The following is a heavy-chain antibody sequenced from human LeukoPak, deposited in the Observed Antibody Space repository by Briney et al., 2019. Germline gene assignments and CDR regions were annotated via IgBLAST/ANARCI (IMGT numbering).Heavy chain of an antibody. Sequence: QPGGSLRLSCAASGFTFSSYAMHWVRQAPGKGLEWVAVISYDGSNKYYADSVKGRFTISRDNSKNTLYLQMNSLRAEDTAVYYCARDILMWVVTAEDGMDVWGQGTTVTISS. D-gene: IGHD2-21*02. CDR2: ISYDGSNK. CDR1: GFTFSSYA. V-gene: IGHV3-30-3*01. CDR3: ARDILMWVVTAEDGMDV. J-gene: IGHJ6*02.